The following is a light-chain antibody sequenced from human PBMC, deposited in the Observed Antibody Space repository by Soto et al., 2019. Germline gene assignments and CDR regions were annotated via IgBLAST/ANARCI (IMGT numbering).Light chain of an antibody. Sequence: DIQMTQSPSDMSAYVGDRVTITCRASQDIRNFLVWFQQKPGKVPNRLIYAGSSLESGVPARFSGSGSGTEVSLTMSSLQPEDFATYYCLQHKGYPHTFGQGTKLEIK. CDR2: AGS. CDR3: LQHKGYPHT. J-gene: IGKJ2*01. V-gene: IGKV1-17*03. CDR1: QDIRNF.